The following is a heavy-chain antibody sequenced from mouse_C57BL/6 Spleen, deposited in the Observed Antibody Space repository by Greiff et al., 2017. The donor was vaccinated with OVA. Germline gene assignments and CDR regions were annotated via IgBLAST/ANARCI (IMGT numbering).Heavy chain of an antibody. CDR1: GYTFTSYW. Sequence: QVQLQQPGAELVQPGASVKLSCKASGYTFTSYWMHWVKQRPGQGLEWIGMINPNSGSTNYNEKFTGQATLTVDKSSSKAYMQLSSLTSEDSAVYYCAREQLRLPFAYWGQGTLVTVSA. V-gene: IGHV1-64*01. CDR2: INPNSGST. CDR3: AREQLRLPFAY. D-gene: IGHD3-2*02. J-gene: IGHJ3*01.